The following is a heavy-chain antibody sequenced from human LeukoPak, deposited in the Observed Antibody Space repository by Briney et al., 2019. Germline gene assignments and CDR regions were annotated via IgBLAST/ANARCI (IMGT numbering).Heavy chain of an antibody. CDR3: ARVGAYYDFWSGSKRWFDP. Sequence: SETLSLTCAVYGRCFSGCYWSWIRQPPGKGLEWIGEINHSGSTNYNPSLKSRVTISVDTSKNQFSLKLSSVTAADTAVYYCARVGAYYDFWSGSKRWFDPWGQGTLVTVSS. J-gene: IGHJ5*02. D-gene: IGHD3-3*01. CDR2: INHSGST. CDR1: GRCFSGCY. V-gene: IGHV4-34*01.